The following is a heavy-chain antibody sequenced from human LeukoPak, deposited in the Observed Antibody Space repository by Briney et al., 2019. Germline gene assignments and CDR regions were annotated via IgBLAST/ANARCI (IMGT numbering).Heavy chain of an antibody. J-gene: IGHJ4*02. CDR1: GYTFTTYA. D-gene: IGHD3-22*01. CDR2: INTNTGNP. CDR3: ARIPLISYYDSSGQGGGY. Sequence: GASVKVSCKASGYTFTTYAIIWVRQAPGQGLEWMGWINTNTGNPTYAQGFTGRFVFSLDTSVSTAYLQISSLKAEDTAVYYCARIPLISYYDSSGQGGGYWGQGTLVTVSS. V-gene: IGHV7-4-1*02.